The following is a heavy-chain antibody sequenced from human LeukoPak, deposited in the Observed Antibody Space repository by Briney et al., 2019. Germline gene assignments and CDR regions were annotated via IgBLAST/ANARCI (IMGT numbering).Heavy chain of an antibody. Sequence: GESLKISCKGSGYSFTSYWIGWVRQMPGKGLEWMGIIYPGDSDTRYSPSFQGHVTISADKSISTAYLQWSSLKASDTAMYYCASTKMTTVTTPYAFDIWGQGTMVTVSS. D-gene: IGHD4-11*01. CDR3: ASTKMTTVTTPYAFDI. CDR1: GYSFTSYW. CDR2: IYPGDSDT. V-gene: IGHV5-51*01. J-gene: IGHJ3*02.